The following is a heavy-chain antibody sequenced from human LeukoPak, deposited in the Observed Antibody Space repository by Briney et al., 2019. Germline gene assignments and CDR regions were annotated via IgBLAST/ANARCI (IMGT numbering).Heavy chain of an antibody. Sequence: ASVKVSCKASGGTFSSYAISWVRQAPGQGLEWMGGIIPIFGTANYAQKFQGRVTITADKSTSTAYMELSSLRSEDTAVYYCARGGYSGSYYYFDYWGQGTLVTVSS. CDR1: GGTFSSYA. CDR3: ARGGYSGSYYYFDY. D-gene: IGHD1-26*01. J-gene: IGHJ4*02. CDR2: IIPIFGTA. V-gene: IGHV1-69*06.